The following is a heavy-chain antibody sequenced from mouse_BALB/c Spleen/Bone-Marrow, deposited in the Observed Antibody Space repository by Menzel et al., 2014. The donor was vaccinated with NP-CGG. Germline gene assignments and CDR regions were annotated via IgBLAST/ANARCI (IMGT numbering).Heavy chain of an antibody. Sequence: EVKLVESGGGLVQPGGFLRLSCATSGFTSTDHYVSWVRQPPGKALEWLGFIRNKANGYTTEYSASVKGRFTISRDNSQSIVYLQMNTLRAEDSATYYCARDYSYYFDYWGQGTTLTVSS. V-gene: IGHV7-3*02. J-gene: IGHJ2*01. D-gene: IGHD2-1*01. CDR3: ARDYSYYFDY. CDR2: IRNKANGYTT. CDR1: GFTSTDHY.